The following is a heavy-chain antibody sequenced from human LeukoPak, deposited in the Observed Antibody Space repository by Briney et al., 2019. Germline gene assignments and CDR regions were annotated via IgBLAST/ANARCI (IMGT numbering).Heavy chain of an antibody. D-gene: IGHD3-3*01. CDR1: GGSISSNNYY. V-gene: IGHV4-39*01. CDR3: ARHEQFLEWCFDY. Sequence: PSETLSLTCTVSGGSISSNNYYWGWIRQPPGKSLEWIGNIYYSGRTYYNPSLKSRVTIFVDTSRNQFSLNLSSVTAADTAVYYCARHEQFLEWCFDYWGQGTLVTVSS. CDR2: IYYSGRT. J-gene: IGHJ4*02.